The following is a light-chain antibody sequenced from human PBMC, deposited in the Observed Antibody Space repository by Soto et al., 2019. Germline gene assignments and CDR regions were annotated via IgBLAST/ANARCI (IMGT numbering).Light chain of an antibody. CDR1: QSDSSSY. CDR2: GAS. CDR3: QQYGSSPWT. Sequence: EIVLTQSPGTLSLSPGERATLSCRASQSDSSSYLAWNQQKHGQNPKLLIYGASSKATGIPDRFSDRGYRTDFTLTISRLEPEDFAVYYCQQYGSSPWTFGQGTKVDIK. V-gene: IGKV3-20*01. J-gene: IGKJ1*01.